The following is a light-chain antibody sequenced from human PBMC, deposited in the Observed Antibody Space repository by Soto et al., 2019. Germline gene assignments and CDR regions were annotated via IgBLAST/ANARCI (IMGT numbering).Light chain of an antibody. CDR2: AAS. Sequence: DIQMTQSPSSLSASVGDRVTITCRASQDISNYLAWYQQKPGKVPKLLIYAASTLQSGVPSRFSGSGSGTDFTLTISSLQPEDVATYYWQKYNSAPWTFGQGTKVEIK. CDR1: QDISNY. J-gene: IGKJ1*01. CDR3: QKYNSAPWT. V-gene: IGKV1-27*01.